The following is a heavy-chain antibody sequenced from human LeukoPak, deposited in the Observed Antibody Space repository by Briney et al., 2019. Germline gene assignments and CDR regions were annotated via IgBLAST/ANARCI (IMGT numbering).Heavy chain of an antibody. Sequence: ASVKVSCKASGYTFTGYYMHWVRQAPGQGLEWMGRINPNSGGTTYARKFQGRVTMTRDTSISTAYMELSRLRSDDTAVYYCARDRIAVALSHWGQGTLVTVSS. D-gene: IGHD6-19*01. CDR1: GYTFTGYY. J-gene: IGHJ4*02. CDR2: INPNSGGT. CDR3: ARDRIAVALSH. V-gene: IGHV1-2*06.